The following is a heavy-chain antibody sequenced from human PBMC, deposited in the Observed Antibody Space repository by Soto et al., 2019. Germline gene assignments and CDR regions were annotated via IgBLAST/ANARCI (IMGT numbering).Heavy chain of an antibody. Sequence: GGSLRLSCAASGFTFSSYAMHWVRQAPGKGLEWVAVISYDGSNKYYADSVKGRFTISRDNSKNTLYLQMNSLRAEDTAVYYCAREGLAYYDSSGYADVWGQGTTVTVSS. D-gene: IGHD3-22*01. CDR1: GFTFSSYA. J-gene: IGHJ6*02. V-gene: IGHV3-30-3*01. CDR2: ISYDGSNK. CDR3: AREGLAYYDSSGYADV.